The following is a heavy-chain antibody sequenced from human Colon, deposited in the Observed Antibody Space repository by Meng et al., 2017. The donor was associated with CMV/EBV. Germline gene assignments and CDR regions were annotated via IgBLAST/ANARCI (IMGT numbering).Heavy chain of an antibody. D-gene: IGHD6-13*01. CDR1: GYTFTNYH. J-gene: IGHJ4*02. V-gene: IGHV1-8*01. Sequence: KVSSDASGYTFTNYHIDWVRQATGQGLEWMGWMNPNKGDTGYAQKFQGRVTMTRDTSITTVYMELSSLRSEDTALYYCARGLAAGVDYWGQGTLVTVSS. CDR3: ARGLAAGVDY. CDR2: MNPNKGDT.